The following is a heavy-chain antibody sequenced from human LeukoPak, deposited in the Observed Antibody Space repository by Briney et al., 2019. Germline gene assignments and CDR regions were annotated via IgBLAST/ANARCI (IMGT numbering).Heavy chain of an antibody. D-gene: IGHD6-19*01. V-gene: IGHV4-59*08. CDR2: IYYSGTT. J-gene: IGHJ4*02. CDR1: GGSITSYY. Sequence: SETLSLTYTVSGGSITSYYWSWIRQPPGKGLEWIGYIYYSGTTNYNPSLKSRVTISVDTSKNQFSLRLNSVTAADTAVYFCARRFNSVWYFDYWGQGTLVTVPS. CDR3: ARRFNSVWYFDY.